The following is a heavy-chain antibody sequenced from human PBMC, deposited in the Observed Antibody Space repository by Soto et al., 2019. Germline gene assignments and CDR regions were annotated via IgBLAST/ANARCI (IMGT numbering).Heavy chain of an antibody. CDR3: ASEHRVSFDY. D-gene: IGHD6-13*01. CDR2: IWYDGSNK. Sequence: QVQLVESGGGVVQPGRSLRLSCAASGFTFSSYGMHWVRQAPGKGLEGVAVIWYDGSNKYYADSVKGRFTISRDNSKNTLYLQMNSLRAEDTAVYYCASEHRVSFDYWGQGTLVTASS. V-gene: IGHV3-33*01. CDR1: GFTFSSYG. J-gene: IGHJ4*02.